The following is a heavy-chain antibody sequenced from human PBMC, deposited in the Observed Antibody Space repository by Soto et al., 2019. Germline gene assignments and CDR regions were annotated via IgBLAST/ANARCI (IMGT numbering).Heavy chain of an antibody. D-gene: IGHD6-19*01. CDR1: GGSISSGGYS. V-gene: IGHV4-30-2*05. CDR3: ARAPIAVPGTWYLDN. J-gene: IGHJ4*02. CDR2: IYHSGST. Sequence: SETLSLTCAVSGGSISSGGYSWSWMRQPPGKGLEWIGYIYHSGSTYYNPSLKSRMTINPDTSKNQFSLQLNSVTPEDTAVYYCARAPIAVPGTWYLDNWGQGTLVTVSS.